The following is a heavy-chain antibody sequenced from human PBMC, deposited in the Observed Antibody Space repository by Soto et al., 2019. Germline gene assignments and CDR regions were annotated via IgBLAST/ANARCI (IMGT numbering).Heavy chain of an antibody. V-gene: IGHV3-33*01. CDR1: GFTFSSYG. CDR3: ASDLCSSTSCYNYGRDV. Sequence: QVQLVESGGGVLQPGRSLRLSCAASGFTFSSYGMHWVRQAPGKALEWVAVIWYDGSNKYYADSVNGRFTISRDNSKNSLYLQMNSLRAADTAVYYCASDLCSSTSCYNYGRDVWGQGTTVTVSS. D-gene: IGHD2-2*01. J-gene: IGHJ6*02. CDR2: IWYDGSNK.